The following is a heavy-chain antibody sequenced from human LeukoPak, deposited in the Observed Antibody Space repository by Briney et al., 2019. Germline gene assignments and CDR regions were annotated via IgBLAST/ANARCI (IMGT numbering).Heavy chain of an antibody. CDR3: ARGPDIVATMGAFDI. J-gene: IGHJ3*02. CDR2: INPNSGGT. Sequence: ASVKVSCKASGYTFTGYYMHWVRQAPGQGLEWMGWINPNSGGTNCAQKFQGRVTMTRDTSISTAYMELSRLRSDDTAVYYCARGPDIVATMGAFDIWGQGTMVTVSS. D-gene: IGHD5-12*01. CDR1: GYTFTGYY. V-gene: IGHV1-2*02.